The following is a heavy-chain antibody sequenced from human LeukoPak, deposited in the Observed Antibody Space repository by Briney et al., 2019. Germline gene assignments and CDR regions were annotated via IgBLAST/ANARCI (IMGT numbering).Heavy chain of an antibody. V-gene: IGHV1-2*02. CDR3: ASSPTLRDIAAAGRGTWFDP. D-gene: IGHD6-13*01. Sequence: ASVKVSCKASGYTFTGYYMHWVRQAPGQGLEWMGWINPNSGGANYAQKFQGRVTMTRDTSISTAYMELSRLRSDDTAVYYCASSPTLRDIAAAGRGTWFDPWGQGTLVTVSS. CDR1: GYTFTGYY. CDR2: INPNSGGA. J-gene: IGHJ5*02.